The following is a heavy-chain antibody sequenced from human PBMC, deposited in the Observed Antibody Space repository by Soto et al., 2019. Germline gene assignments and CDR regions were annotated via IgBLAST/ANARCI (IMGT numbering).Heavy chain of an antibody. CDR2: IYYSGST. CDR3: AREVRIVVVPAAMPVGMDV. Sequence: SETLSLTCTVSGGSISSGDYYWSWIRQPPGKGLEWIGYIYYSGSTYYNPSLKSRVTISVDTSKNQFSLKLSSVTAADTAVYYCAREVRIVVVPAAMPVGMDVWGQGTTVTVSS. V-gene: IGHV4-30-4*01. CDR1: GGSISSGDYY. J-gene: IGHJ6*02. D-gene: IGHD2-2*01.